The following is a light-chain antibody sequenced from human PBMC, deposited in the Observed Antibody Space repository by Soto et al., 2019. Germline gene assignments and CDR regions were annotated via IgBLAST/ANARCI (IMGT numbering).Light chain of an antibody. CDR3: LQYSGSSYT. V-gene: IGKV3-20*01. CDR2: GAS. Sequence: EIVLTQSPGTLSLSPGERATLSCRASESVSSSYLAWYQQKPGQAPRLLIYGASSRATGIPDRFSGSGSGTEFTLTITSLQPDDSATYYCLQYSGSSYTFGQGTRVEIK. J-gene: IGKJ2*01. CDR1: ESVSSSY.